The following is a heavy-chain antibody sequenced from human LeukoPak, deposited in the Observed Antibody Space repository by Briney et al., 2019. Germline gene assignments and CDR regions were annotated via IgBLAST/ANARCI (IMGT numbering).Heavy chain of an antibody. J-gene: IGHJ1*01. V-gene: IGHV4-59*01. CDR2: IYYSGST. CDR1: GGSFSGYY. CDR3: ASLEYCSGGSCARKPFQH. D-gene: IGHD2-15*01. Sequence: SETLSLSCAVYGGSFSGYYWSWIRQPPGKGLEWIGYIYYSGSTNYNPSLKSRVTISVDTSKNQFSLKLSSVTAADTAVYYCASLEYCSGGSCARKPFQHWGQGTLVTVSS.